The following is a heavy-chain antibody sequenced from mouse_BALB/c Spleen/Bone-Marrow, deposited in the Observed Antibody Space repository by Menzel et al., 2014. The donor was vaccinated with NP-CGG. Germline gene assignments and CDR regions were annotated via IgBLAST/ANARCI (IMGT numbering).Heavy chain of an antibody. CDR1: GFTFTDYY. Sequence: EVKVVESGGGLVQPGGSLRLSCAPSGFTFTDYYMSWVRQPPGKALEWLGFIRNKAKGYTTEYIPSVKGRFTISRDNSQSILYLRMNTLRAEDSATYYCARDRNNDTNWYFDVWGAGTTVTVSS. CDR2: IRNKAKGYTT. J-gene: IGHJ1*01. CDR3: ARDRNNDTNWYFDV. V-gene: IGHV7-3*02. D-gene: IGHD2-12*01.